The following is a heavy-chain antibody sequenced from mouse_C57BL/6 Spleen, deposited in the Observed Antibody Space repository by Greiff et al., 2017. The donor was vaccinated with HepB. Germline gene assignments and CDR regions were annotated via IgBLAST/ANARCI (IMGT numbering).Heavy chain of an antibody. CDR1: GYTFTDYY. V-gene: IGHV1-26*01. Sequence: EVQLQQSGPELVKPGASVKISCKASGYTFTDYYMNWVKQSHGKSLEWIGDINPNNGGTSYNQKFKGKATLTVDKSSSTAYMELRSLTSEDSAVYYCARSQFTLNFDVWGTGTTVTVSS. D-gene: IGHD5-1*01. J-gene: IGHJ1*03. CDR3: ARSQFTLNFDV. CDR2: INPNNGGT.